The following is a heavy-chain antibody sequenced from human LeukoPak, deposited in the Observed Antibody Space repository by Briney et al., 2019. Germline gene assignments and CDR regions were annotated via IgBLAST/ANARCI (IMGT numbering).Heavy chain of an antibody. Sequence: PSETPSLTCTVSGGSISNGGYYWSWIRQHPGKGLEWIGYIYYSGSTYYNPSLNSRVTISVDTSENQFSLKLSSVTAADTAVYYGARVDGDYGDCYYYMDVWGKGATVTVSS. CDR3: ARVDGDYGDCYYYMDV. CDR1: GGSISNGGYY. CDR2: IYYSGST. J-gene: IGHJ6*03. V-gene: IGHV4-31*03. D-gene: IGHD4-17*01.